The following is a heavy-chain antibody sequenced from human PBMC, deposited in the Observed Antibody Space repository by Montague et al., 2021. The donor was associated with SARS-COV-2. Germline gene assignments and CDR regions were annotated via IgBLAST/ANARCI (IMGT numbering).Heavy chain of an antibody. D-gene: IGHD3-9*01. CDR2: VLYNKGT. CDR3: ERHPNHYGLNGPPDF. J-gene: IGHJ4*02. Sequence: SETLSLTCTVSGVSVTNYYWSWIRQPPGKGLEWIGDVLYNKGTNYNPSLKSRVAISVDTSKNQFSLRLTSVTAADTAFYYCERHPNHYGLNGPPDFWDQGTLVTVSS. V-gene: IGHV4-59*08. CDR1: GVSVTNYY.